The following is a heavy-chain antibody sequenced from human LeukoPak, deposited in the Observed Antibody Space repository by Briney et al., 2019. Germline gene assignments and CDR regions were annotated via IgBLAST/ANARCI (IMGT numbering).Heavy chain of an antibody. CDR3: ARDSLGMSTLDS. CDR2: IYSGGST. V-gene: IGHV3-53*01. Sequence: GGSLRLSCAASGFTVSKNYMSWVRQAPGKGLEWVSVIYSGGSTYYADSVKGRFTISRDSSKNTLYLQMSSLRAEDTAVYYCARDSLGMSTLDSWGQGTLVTVSS. D-gene: IGHD5/OR15-5a*01. CDR1: GFTVSKNY. J-gene: IGHJ4*02.